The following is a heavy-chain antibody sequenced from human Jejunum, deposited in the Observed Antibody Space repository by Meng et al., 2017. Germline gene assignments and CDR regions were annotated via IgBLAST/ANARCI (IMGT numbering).Heavy chain of an antibody. D-gene: IGHD2-2*01. V-gene: IGHV4-30-4*01. CDR1: GDPISSGEYF. Sequence: QGQLKEVGHGLVKPSQPLALTCTFSGDPISSGEYFWSWIRQPPGKGLEWIGYMDYRGSTFYNPSLKSRVTISVDTSKNQFSLKLSSVTAADTAVYFCARGELLWDYWGQGTLVTVSS. CDR2: MDYRGST. CDR3: ARGELLWDY. J-gene: IGHJ4*02.